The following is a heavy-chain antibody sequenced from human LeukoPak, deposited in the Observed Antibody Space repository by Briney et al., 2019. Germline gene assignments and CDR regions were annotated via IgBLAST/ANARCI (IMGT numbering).Heavy chain of an antibody. Sequence: ASVKVSCKASGYTFTGYYMHWVRQAPGQGLEWMGWINPNSGGTNYAQKFQGRVTMTRDTSISTAYMELSRLRSDDTAVYYCARSRTMVRGVKTSRNWFDPWGQGTLVTVSS. D-gene: IGHD3-10*01. CDR2: INPNSGGT. V-gene: IGHV1-2*02. J-gene: IGHJ5*02. CDR3: ARSRTMVRGVKTSRNWFDP. CDR1: GYTFTGYY.